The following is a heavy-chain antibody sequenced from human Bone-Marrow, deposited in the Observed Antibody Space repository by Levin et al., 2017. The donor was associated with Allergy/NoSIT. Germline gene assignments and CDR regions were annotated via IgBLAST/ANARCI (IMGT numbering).Heavy chain of an antibody. V-gene: IGHV3-30*04. J-gene: IGHJ4*02. D-gene: IGHD3-3*01. CDR2: ISNDGRSA. CDR3: ARAYGSILGEESVYLDY. Sequence: GGSLRLSCVASGFTFRNYYLHWVRQTPGKGLEWVTLISNDGRSAFFAESVKGRFTISRDNSNNSLFLQMNNLRPEDTALYFCARAYGSILGEESVYLDYWGQGVLVTVSS. CDR1: GFTFRNYY.